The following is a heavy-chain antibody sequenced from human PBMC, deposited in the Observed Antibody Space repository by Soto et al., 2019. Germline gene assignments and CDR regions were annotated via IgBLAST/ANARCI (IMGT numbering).Heavy chain of an antibody. CDR2: ISSGSSLL. J-gene: IGHJ4*02. Sequence: GGSLRLSFAASGFTFSSDTMHWFRQSPGKGLEWVSSISSGSSLLYYADSVRGRFTISRDNAKNSLYLQMNSLRADDTAVYYCARVPDSSAYYYYFDYWGQGTLVTVSS. CDR1: GFTFSSDT. CDR3: ARVPDSSAYYYYFDY. V-gene: IGHV3-21*01. D-gene: IGHD3-22*01.